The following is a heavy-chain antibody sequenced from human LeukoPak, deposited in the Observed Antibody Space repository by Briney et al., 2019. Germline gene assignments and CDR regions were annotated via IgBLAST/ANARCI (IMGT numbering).Heavy chain of an antibody. Sequence: PGGSLRLSCAASGFTFSSYSMNWVRQAPGEGLEWVSYISSSSSTIYYADSVKGRFTISRDNAKNSLYLQMNSLRAEDTAVYYCAREGENSSGWYWKYYFDYWGQGTLVTVSS. D-gene: IGHD6-19*01. V-gene: IGHV3-48*04. J-gene: IGHJ4*02. CDR2: ISSSSSTI. CDR3: AREGENSSGWYWKYYFDY. CDR1: GFTFSSYS.